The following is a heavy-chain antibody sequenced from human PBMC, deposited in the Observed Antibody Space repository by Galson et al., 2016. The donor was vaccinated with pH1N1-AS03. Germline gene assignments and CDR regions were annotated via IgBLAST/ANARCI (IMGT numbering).Heavy chain of an antibody. CDR2: ISGYDDDT. Sequence: SVKVSCKASGYTFSTYGVSWVRQAPGQGPEWMGWISGYDDDTNYAQNVAGRVTMTTDKSTSTVYMELRSLRSDDTAVYYCARDRGFRPDNFDIWGQGTWVTVSS. CDR3: ARDRGFRPDNFDI. J-gene: IGHJ3*02. D-gene: IGHD1-14*01. CDR1: GYTFSTYG. V-gene: IGHV1-18*04.